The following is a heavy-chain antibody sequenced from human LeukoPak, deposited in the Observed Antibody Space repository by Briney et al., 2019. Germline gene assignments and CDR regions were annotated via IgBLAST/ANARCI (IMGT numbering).Heavy chain of an antibody. CDR2: IYPGDSDT. D-gene: IGHD6-19*01. Sequence: GESLKISCKRSGCSFTSYWIGGVRQMPGKGLEWMGIIYPGDSDTRYSPSFQGQVTISADKSISTAYLQWSSLKASDTAMYYCARHIAVAGFDYWGQGTLVTVS. CDR1: GCSFTSYW. CDR3: ARHIAVAGFDY. J-gene: IGHJ4*02. V-gene: IGHV5-51*01.